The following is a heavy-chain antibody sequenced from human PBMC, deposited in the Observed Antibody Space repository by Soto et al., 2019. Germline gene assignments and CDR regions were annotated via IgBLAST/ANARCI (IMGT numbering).Heavy chain of an antibody. D-gene: IGHD3-22*01. CDR1: GFTFSTYA. CDR3: VRGDFHDSSGPFSDAFDV. V-gene: IGHV3-23*01. Sequence: GGSLRLSCAASGFTFSTYAMIWVRQAPGKGLEWVSVITGSGGSTYYADSVKGRFTISRDTSKTSLFLQMNNLRAEDTAVYYCVRGDFHDSSGPFSDAFDVWGQGIMVTVSS. CDR2: ITGSGGST. J-gene: IGHJ3*01.